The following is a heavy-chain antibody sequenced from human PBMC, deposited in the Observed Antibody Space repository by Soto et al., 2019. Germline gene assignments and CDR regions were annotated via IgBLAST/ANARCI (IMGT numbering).Heavy chain of an antibody. V-gene: IGHV3-11*01. CDR1: GFTFTDYY. D-gene: IGHD3-9*01. CDR2: ISSSGTII. CDR3: ARGPHTVDNYFDS. Sequence: LRLSCAASGFTFTDYYMGWIRQAPGKGLEWVSDISSSGTIINYAVSVQSRFTIFRDNAKNSLFLQMNSLRADDTALYYCARGPHTVDNYFDSWGQGTLVTVSS. J-gene: IGHJ4*02.